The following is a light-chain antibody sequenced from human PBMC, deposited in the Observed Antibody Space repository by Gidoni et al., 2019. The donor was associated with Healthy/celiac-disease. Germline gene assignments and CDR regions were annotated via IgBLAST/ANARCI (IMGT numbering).Light chain of an antibody. Sequence: DIVMTQSPLSLPVTPGAPASISCRSSQSLLHSNGYNSLDWYLQKPGQSPQLLIYLGSNRASGVPDRFSGSGSGTDFTLKISRVEAEDVGVYYCMQALQTSPFTFXPXTKVDIK. CDR1: QSLLHSNGYNS. CDR2: LGS. CDR3: MQALQTSPFT. V-gene: IGKV2-28*01. J-gene: IGKJ3*01.